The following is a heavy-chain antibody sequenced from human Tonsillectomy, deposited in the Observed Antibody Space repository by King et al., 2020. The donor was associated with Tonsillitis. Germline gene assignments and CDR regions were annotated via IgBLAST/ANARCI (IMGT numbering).Heavy chain of an antibody. J-gene: IGHJ5*02. V-gene: IGHV4-31*01. Sequence: VQLQESGPGLVKPSQTLSLTCIVSGGSISSDDYYWSWIRQHPGKGLEWIGYIYYSGSTYYNPSLKSLVTMSVDTSKNHFSLKLHSVTAADTAVYYCARFGPDSSGYYGWFDPWGQGTLVTVSS. D-gene: IGHD3-22*01. CDR3: ARFGPDSSGYYGWFDP. CDR1: GGSISSDDYY. CDR2: IYYSGST.